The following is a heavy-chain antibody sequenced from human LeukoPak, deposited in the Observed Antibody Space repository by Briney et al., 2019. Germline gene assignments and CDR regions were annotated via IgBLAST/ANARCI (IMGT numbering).Heavy chain of an antibody. J-gene: IGHJ4*02. D-gene: IGHD5-24*01. CDR1: GYTFTGYY. CDR2: INPNSGGT. Sequence: ASVKVSCEASGYTFTGYYMHWVRQAPGQGLEWMGWINPNSGGTNYAQKFQGRVTMTRDTSISTAYMELSRLRSDDAAVYYCAREGGPREGYNTPFDYWGQGTLVTVSS. CDR3: AREGGPREGYNTPFDY. V-gene: IGHV1-2*02.